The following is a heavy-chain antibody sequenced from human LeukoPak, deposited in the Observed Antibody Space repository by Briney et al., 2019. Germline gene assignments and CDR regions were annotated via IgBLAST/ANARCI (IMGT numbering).Heavy chain of an antibody. D-gene: IGHD1-26*01. V-gene: IGHV3-74*01. Sequence: GGSLRLSCAASGFTFSSYWMHWVRHAPGKGLVWVSHINSDGSSTSYADSVKGRFTISRDNAKNTLYLQMNSLRAEDTAVYYCARGGAYSSFDSWGQGTLVTVSS. J-gene: IGHJ4*03. CDR1: GFTFSSYW. CDR2: INSDGSST. CDR3: ARGGAYSSFDS.